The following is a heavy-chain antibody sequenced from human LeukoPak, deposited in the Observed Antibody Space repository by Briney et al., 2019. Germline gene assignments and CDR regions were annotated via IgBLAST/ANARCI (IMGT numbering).Heavy chain of an antibody. V-gene: IGHV3-21*01. J-gene: IGHJ5*02. CDR2: ISSSSSYI. CDR1: GFTFSSYS. CDR3: ARDQGWWFDP. Sequence: PGGSLRLSCAASGFTFSSYSMNWVRQAPGKGLEWVSSISSSSSYIYYADSLKGRFTISRDNAKNSLYLQMNSLRAEDTAVYYCARDQGWWFDPWGQGTLVTVSS.